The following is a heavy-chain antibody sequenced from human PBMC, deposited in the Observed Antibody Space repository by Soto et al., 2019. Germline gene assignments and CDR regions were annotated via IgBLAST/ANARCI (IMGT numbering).Heavy chain of an antibody. V-gene: IGHV4-30-2*01. CDR2: MYHSGST. Sequence: PSETLSLTCAFSGCSISSGGYSWSWIRQPPGKGLEWIGYMYHSGSTYYNPSLKSRVTISIDRSKNQFSLKLSSVTAADTAVYYCARETYYYDSSGYRYGMDVWGQGTTVTVSS. J-gene: IGHJ6*02. CDR1: GCSISSGGYS. CDR3: ARETYYYDSSGYRYGMDV. D-gene: IGHD3-22*01.